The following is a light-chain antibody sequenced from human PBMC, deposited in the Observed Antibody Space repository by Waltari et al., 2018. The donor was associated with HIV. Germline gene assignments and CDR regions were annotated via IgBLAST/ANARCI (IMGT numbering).Light chain of an antibody. CDR1: SSNIGARFD. Sequence: SVLTQPPSVSGAPGQRVTISCTGSSSNIGARFDVHWYQQLPGTAPKLLLYGNNNRPSGVPDRFPGSKSGTSASLAITGLQAEDEADYYCQSYDSSLSGSVFGGGTKLTVL. V-gene: IGLV1-40*01. CDR2: GNN. CDR3: QSYDSSLSGSV. J-gene: IGLJ2*01.